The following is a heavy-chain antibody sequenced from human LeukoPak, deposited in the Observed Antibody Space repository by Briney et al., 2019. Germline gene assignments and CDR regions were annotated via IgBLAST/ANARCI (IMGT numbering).Heavy chain of an antibody. D-gene: IGHD3-10*01. CDR1: GFSFNKYG. CDR2: IRYDGSNK. V-gene: IGHV3-30*02. CDR3: AKDQRSYYASGSHYRGGNWFDP. Sequence: GGSLRLSCAASGFSFNKYGMHWVRQAPGKGLEWVAFIRYDGSNKYYADSVKGRFTISRDNSKNTVYVQMNSLRAEDTAVYYCAKDQRSYYASGSHYRGGNWFDPWGQGTLVTVSP. J-gene: IGHJ5*02.